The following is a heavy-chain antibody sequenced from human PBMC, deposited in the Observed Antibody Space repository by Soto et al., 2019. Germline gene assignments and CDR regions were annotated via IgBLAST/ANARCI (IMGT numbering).Heavy chain of an antibody. Sequence: GASVKVSCKASGYTFTSYGISWVRQAPGQGLEWMGWISAYNGNTNYAQKLQGRVTMTTDTSTSTAYMELRSLRSDDTAVYYCARGPQTDCSGGSCYLHYYYYGMDVWGQGTTVTVSS. CDR3: ARGPQTDCSGGSCYLHYYYYGMDV. CDR1: GYTFTSYG. D-gene: IGHD2-15*01. CDR2: ISAYNGNT. J-gene: IGHJ6*02. V-gene: IGHV1-18*04.